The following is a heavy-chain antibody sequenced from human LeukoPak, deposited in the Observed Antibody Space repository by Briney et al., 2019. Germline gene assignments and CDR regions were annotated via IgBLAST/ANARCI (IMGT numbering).Heavy chain of an antibody. J-gene: IGHJ5*02. CDR2: IYTSGST. Sequence: PSETLSLTCTVSGGSISSGSYYWSWIRQPAGKGLEWIGRIYTSGSTNYNPSLKSRVTISVDTSKNQFSLKLSSVTAADTAVYYCARGWFGDLNWFDPWGQGTLVTVSS. D-gene: IGHD3-10*01. CDR1: GGSISSGSYY. V-gene: IGHV4-61*02. CDR3: ARGWFGDLNWFDP.